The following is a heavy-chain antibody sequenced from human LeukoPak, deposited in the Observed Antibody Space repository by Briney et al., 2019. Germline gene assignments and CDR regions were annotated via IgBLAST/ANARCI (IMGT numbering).Heavy chain of an antibody. CDR2: ISRSSSYI. CDR1: GFTFSSYS. Sequence: GGSLRLSCAASGFTFSSYSMNWVRQAPGKGLEWVSSISRSSSYIFYADSVKARFTISRDNAKNSLYLQMNSLRAEDTAVYYCARRYVGDSNDAFDIWGQGTMVTVSS. D-gene: IGHD3-16*01. V-gene: IGHV3-21*01. J-gene: IGHJ3*02. CDR3: ARRYVGDSNDAFDI.